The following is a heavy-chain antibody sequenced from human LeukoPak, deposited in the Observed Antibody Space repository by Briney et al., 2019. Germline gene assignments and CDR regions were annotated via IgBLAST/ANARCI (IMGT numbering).Heavy chain of an antibody. J-gene: IGHJ4*02. V-gene: IGHV3-48*03. CDR1: GFTFSIHA. D-gene: IGHD6-19*01. CDR3: ATGRQWLVSEY. CDR2: ISSSGSTI. Sequence: GGSLRLSCAASGFTFSIHAMHWVRQAPGKGLEWVSYISSSGSTIYYADSVKGRFTISRDNAKNTLYLQMNSLRAEDTAVYYCATGRQWLVSEYWGQGTLVTVSS.